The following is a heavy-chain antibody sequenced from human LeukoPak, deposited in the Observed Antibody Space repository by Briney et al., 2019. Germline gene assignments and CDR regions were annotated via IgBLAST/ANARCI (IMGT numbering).Heavy chain of an antibody. CDR3: ARYSSSWYHYMDV. Sequence: ASVKVSCKAIVYTFTTYGIAWVRPAPGQGLEWMGWISTYKGTTNYTQKFQGRVAMTTDTSTSTAYMELRSLRSDDTAVYYCARYSSSWYHYMDVWGKGTTVTVSS. CDR1: VYTFTTYG. CDR2: ISTYKGTT. V-gene: IGHV1-18*04. J-gene: IGHJ6*03. D-gene: IGHD6-13*01.